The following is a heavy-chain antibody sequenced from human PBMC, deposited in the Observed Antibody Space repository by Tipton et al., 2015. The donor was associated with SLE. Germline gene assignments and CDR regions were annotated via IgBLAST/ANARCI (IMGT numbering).Heavy chain of an antibody. V-gene: IGHV4-59*01. CDR2: IYYSGST. Sequence: GLVKPSETLSLTCTVSGGSISSYYWSWIRQPPGEGLEWIGYIYYSGSTYYNPSLKSRVTISVDTSKNQFSLKLSSVTAADTAVYYCARWETGERDAFDIWGQGTMVTVSS. D-gene: IGHD7-27*01. CDR1: GGSISSYY. J-gene: IGHJ3*02. CDR3: ARWETGERDAFDI.